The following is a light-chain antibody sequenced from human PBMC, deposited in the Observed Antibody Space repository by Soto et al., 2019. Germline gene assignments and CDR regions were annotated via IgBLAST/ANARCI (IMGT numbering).Light chain of an antibody. V-gene: IGKV3-15*01. J-gene: IGKJ1*01. CDR3: QQYNNWPPWT. CDR2: RAS. CDR1: ESVSSN. Sequence: EIVMTQSPATLSVSPGGSATLSCRATESVSSNLAWFQQKPGQAPRLLIYRASTRATGIPARFSGSGSGTEFTLTISSLQSEDFAVYSCQQYNNWPPWTFGQGTKVDIK.